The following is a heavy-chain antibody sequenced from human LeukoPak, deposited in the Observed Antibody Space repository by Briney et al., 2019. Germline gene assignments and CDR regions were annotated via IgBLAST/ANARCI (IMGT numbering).Heavy chain of an antibody. CDR3: AKDLGSRDYYAMDV. CDR1: GFTFSIYG. Sequence: GRSLRLSCAASGFTFSIYGMHWVRQAPGKGLEWVAVVSYDGTDKYYPDSVKGRFIISRDNSKNTIYLQMNSLRPEDTAVYYCAKDLGSRDYYAMDVWGQGTTVTVSS. D-gene: IGHD1-26*01. V-gene: IGHV3-30*18. J-gene: IGHJ6*02. CDR2: VSYDGTDK.